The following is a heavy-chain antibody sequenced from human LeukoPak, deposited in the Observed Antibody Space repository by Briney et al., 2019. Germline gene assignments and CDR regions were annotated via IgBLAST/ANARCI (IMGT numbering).Heavy chain of an antibody. D-gene: IGHD1-1*01. V-gene: IGHV4-30-2*01. CDR2: IYHSGST. CDR3: AREPTAMGYFDY. J-gene: IGHJ4*02. CDR1: GGSISSGGYY. Sequence: PSETLSLTCTVSGGSISSGGYYWSRIRQPPGKGLEWIGYIYHSGSTYYNPSLKSRVTISVDRSKNHFSLKLNSVTAADTAVYFCAREPTAMGYFDYWGQGTLVTVSS.